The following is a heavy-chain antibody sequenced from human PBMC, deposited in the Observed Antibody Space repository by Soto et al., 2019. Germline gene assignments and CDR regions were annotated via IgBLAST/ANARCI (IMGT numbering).Heavy chain of an antibody. J-gene: IGHJ4*02. V-gene: IGHV1-69*12. CDR1: GGTFSSYA. D-gene: IGHD7-27*01. CDR3: ARLGKFYYFDY. Sequence: QVQLVQSGAEVKKPGSSVKVSCKASGGTFSSYAISWVRQAPEQGLEWMGGIIPIIGTANYAQKFQGRVTITADESTSTANMELSSLRSEDTAVYYCARLGKFYYFDYWGQGTLVTVSS. CDR2: IIPIIGTA.